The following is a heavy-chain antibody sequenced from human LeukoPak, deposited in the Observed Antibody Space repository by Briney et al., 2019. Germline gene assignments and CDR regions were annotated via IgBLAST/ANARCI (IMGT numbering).Heavy chain of an antibody. CDR3: ARDRPMIVVADAFDI. CDR1: GFTFSSYA. Sequence: RGSLRLSCAASGFTFSSYATSWVRQAPGKGLGWVSAISGSGGSTYYADSVKGLFTISRDNSKNTLYLQMNSLRPEDTAVYYCARDRPMIVVADAFDIWGQGTMVTVFS. V-gene: IGHV3-23*01. CDR2: ISGSGGST. D-gene: IGHD3-22*01. J-gene: IGHJ3*02.